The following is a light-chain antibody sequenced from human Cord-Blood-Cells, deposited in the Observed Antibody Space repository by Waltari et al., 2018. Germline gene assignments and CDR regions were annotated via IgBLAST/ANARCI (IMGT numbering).Light chain of an antibody. J-gene: IGKJ1*01. CDR2: GAS. CDR3: QQYGSSPGT. Sequence: EIVLTQSPGTLSLSSGERATLSCRASQSVSSSYLAWYQQKPGQAPRLLIYGASSRATGIPDRFRGSGSGTDFTLTINRLEPEDFAVYYCQQYGSSPGTFGQGTKVEIK. V-gene: IGKV3-20*01. CDR1: QSVSSSY.